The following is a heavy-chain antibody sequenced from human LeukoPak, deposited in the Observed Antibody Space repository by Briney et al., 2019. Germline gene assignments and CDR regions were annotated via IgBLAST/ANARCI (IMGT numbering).Heavy chain of an antibody. V-gene: IGHV3-7*01. D-gene: IGHD6-19*01. CDR1: RFTFSSYW. Sequence: GGSLRLSCAASRFTFSSYWMSWVRQSPGKGLEWVANIKEDGSDKNYVDSVKGRFTISRDNAKNSLYLQMNSLRAEDTAVYYCARDRGVAGLFDYWGQGILVTVSS. CDR3: ARDRGVAGLFDY. CDR2: IKEDGSDK. J-gene: IGHJ4*02.